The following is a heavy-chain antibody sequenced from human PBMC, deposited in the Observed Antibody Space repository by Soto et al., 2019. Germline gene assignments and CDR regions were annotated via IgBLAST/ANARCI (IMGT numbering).Heavy chain of an antibody. Sequence: QIQLQESGPGLVRPSETLSLTCAASSGSVRSGGYYWSWIRQHPGGGLEWIGNIYYSGKTYYSPSLQSRLTLSIDTSKNQFSLRLTSVPAADTAIYYCARAVSPPYPDLSADYYRRLYYFDSWGQGTLVTVSS. J-gene: IGHJ4*01. D-gene: IGHD3-9*01. CDR1: SGSVRSGGYY. V-gene: IGHV4-31*11. CDR2: IYYSGKT. CDR3: ARAVSPPYPDLSADYYRRLYYFDS.